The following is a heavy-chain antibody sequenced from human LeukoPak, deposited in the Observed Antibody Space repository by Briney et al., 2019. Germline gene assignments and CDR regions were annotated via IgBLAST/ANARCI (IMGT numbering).Heavy chain of an antibody. CDR2: ISYDGSNK. CDR3: ARDGGYSSYDY. J-gene: IGHJ4*02. CDR1: GFTFSSYG. Sequence: GGSLRLSCAASGFTFSSYGMHWVRQAPGKGLEWVAVISYDGSNKYYADSVKGRFTISRDISKNTLYLQMNSLRAEDTAVYYCARDGGYSSYDYWGQGTLVTVSS. V-gene: IGHV3-30*03. D-gene: IGHD2-21*01.